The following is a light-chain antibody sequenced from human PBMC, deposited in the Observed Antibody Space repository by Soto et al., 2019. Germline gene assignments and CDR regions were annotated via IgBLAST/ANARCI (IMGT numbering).Light chain of an antibody. Sequence: AIQLTQSPSSLSAFVGDRVIITCRASQGINSGLAWYQQKPGKAPKLLIYDASALESGVPSRFSGSGSGTHFTLTISSLQPEYFATYYCQQFNSYPQTFGQGTKVDIK. CDR1: QGINSG. CDR2: DAS. CDR3: QQFNSYPQT. J-gene: IGKJ1*01. V-gene: IGKV1-13*02.